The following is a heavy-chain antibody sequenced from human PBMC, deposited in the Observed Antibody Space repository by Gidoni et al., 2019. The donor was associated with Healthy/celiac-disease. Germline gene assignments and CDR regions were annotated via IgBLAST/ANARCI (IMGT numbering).Heavy chain of an antibody. D-gene: IGHD6-13*01. V-gene: IGHV3-11*05. CDR3: ARAGAGRLLRQQLVRTYYYYGMDV. CDR1: GFTFSDYY. J-gene: IGHJ6*02. Sequence: QVQLVESGGGLVKPGGSLRLSCAASGFTFSDYYMSWIRPAPGKGLEWVSYISSSSSYTNYADSVKGRFTISRDNAKNSLYLQMNSLRAEDTAVYYCARAGAGRLLRQQLVRTYYYYGMDVWGQGTTVTVSS. CDR2: ISSSSSYT.